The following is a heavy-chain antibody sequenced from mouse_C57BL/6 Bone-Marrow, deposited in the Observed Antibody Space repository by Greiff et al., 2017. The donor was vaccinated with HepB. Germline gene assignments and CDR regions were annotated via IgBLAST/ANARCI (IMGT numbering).Heavy chain of an antibody. CDR3: ASQGSTVVHYYAMDY. J-gene: IGHJ4*01. Sequence: EVKVVESEGGLVQPGSSMKLSCTASGFTFSDYYMAWVRQVPEKGLEWVANINYDGSSTYYLDSLKSRFIISRDNAKNILYLQMSSLKSEDTATYYCASQGSTVVHYYAMDYWGQGTSVTVSS. CDR1: GFTFSDYY. D-gene: IGHD1-1*01. CDR2: INYDGSST. V-gene: IGHV5-16*01.